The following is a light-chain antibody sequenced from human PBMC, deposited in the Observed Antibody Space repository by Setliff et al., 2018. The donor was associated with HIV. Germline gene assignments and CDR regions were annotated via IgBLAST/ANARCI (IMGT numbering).Light chain of an antibody. CDR3: QSYDSRLNGYV. J-gene: IGLJ1*01. V-gene: IGLV1-40*01. Sequence: SVLTQPPSVSGAPGQRVTIYCSGSSSNVGTGFGVQWYQQFPGAAPKLLIHDTNSRPSEVPVRFSGSKSGASASLAINGLEPEDEADYYCQSYDSRLNGYVFGSGTKVTVL. CDR1: SSNVGTGFG. CDR2: DTN.